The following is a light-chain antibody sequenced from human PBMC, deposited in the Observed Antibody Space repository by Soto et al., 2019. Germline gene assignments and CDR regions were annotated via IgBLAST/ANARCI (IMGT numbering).Light chain of an antibody. CDR3: QQYNDWPPLT. J-gene: IGKJ4*01. CDR1: QSIRTN. CDR2: DAS. Sequence: EIMMTQSPATVSVSPGERATLSCRASQSIRTNVAWYQQKPGQALRLLIYDASTRATGLSSRFSGSGSGTEFTLTISSLQSEDVAIYCCQQYNDWPPLTFGGGTRLEI. V-gene: IGKV3-15*01.